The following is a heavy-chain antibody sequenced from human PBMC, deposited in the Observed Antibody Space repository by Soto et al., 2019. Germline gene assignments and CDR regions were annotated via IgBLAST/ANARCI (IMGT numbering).Heavy chain of an antibody. CDR2: IDPDGTTT. V-gene: IGHV3-74*01. CDR3: TRGLRPSSAGTGAY. D-gene: IGHD1-1*01. J-gene: IGHJ1*01. Sequence: GGSLRLSCAASGFIFSNYGIHWIRQAPGKGLVWVSRIDPDGTTTNYADSVKGRFTVSRDNAKDTAYLQMDSLTADDTALYYCTRGLRPSSAGTGAYWGPGTLVTVSS. CDR1: GFIFSNYG.